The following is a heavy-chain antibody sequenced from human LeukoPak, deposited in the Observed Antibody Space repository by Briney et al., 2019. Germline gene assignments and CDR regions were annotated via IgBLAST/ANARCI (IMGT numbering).Heavy chain of an antibody. J-gene: IGHJ4*02. CDR2: INPSGGST. CDR1: GYTFTSYY. V-gene: IGHV1-46*01. D-gene: IGHD5-18*01. CDR3: ARDRQWIQLWQTWYFDN. Sequence: ASVKVSCKASGYTFTSYYMHWVRQAPGQGLEWMGIINPSGGSTSYAQKFQGRVTMTRDTSTSTVYMELSSLRSEDTAVYYCARDRQWIQLWQTWYFDNWGQGTLVTVSS.